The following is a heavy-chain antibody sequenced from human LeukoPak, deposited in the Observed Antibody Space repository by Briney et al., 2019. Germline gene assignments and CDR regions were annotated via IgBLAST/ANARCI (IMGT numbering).Heavy chain of an antibody. D-gene: IGHD6-6*01. CDR3: ARGLRQLVPYYYYVMDV. Sequence: ASVKVSCKASGYTFTSYDINWVRQATGQGLEWMGWMNPNSGITGYAQKFQGRVTMTRNTSISTAYMELSSLRSEDTAVYYCARGLRQLVPYYYYVMDVWGQGTTVTVSS. CDR1: GYTFTSYD. J-gene: IGHJ6*02. CDR2: MNPNSGIT. V-gene: IGHV1-8*01.